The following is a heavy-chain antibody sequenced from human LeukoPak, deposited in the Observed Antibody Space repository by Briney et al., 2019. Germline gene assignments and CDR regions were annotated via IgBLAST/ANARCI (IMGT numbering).Heavy chain of an antibody. V-gene: IGHV3-53*01. D-gene: IGHD6-19*01. J-gene: IGHJ6*03. CDR2: IYSGGST. CDR1: GFTVSFNY. Sequence: GGSLRLSCAASGFTVSFNYMSWVRQAPGKGLEWISVIYSGGSTYYADSVKGRFTIARDDSKNTLYLQMNSLRAEDTAIYYCARAQWRTYSYYYMDVWGKGTTVTVSS. CDR3: ARAQWRTYSYYYMDV.